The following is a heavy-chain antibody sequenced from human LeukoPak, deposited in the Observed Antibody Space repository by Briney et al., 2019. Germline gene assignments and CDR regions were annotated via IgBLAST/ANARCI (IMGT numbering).Heavy chain of an antibody. V-gene: IGHV3-23*01. CDR1: GFTFSTYA. CDR2: ISGSGGGT. Sequence: GGSLRLSCAASGFTFSTYAMSWVRQAAGKGLEWFSLISGSGGGTYYADSVKGRFTISRDNSKNTLYLQMNSLRSEDTAVYYCARATRGNYYYFDSWGQGTLVTVSS. CDR3: ARATRGNYYYFDS. D-gene: IGHD1-26*01. J-gene: IGHJ4*02.